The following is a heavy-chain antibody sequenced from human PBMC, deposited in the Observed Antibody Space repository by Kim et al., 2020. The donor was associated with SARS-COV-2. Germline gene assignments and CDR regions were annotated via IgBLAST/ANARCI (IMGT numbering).Heavy chain of an antibody. CDR1: GFTFSSYA. Sequence: GGSLRLSCAASGFTFSSYAMSWVRQAPGKGLEWVSAISGSGGSTYYADSVKGRFTISRDNSKNTLYLQMNSLRAEDTAVYYCAKSHYYYDSSGYYGSYWYFDLWGRGTLVTVSS. CDR3: AKSHYYYDSSGYYGSYWYFDL. V-gene: IGHV3-23*01. J-gene: IGHJ2*01. CDR2: ISGSGGST. D-gene: IGHD3-22*01.